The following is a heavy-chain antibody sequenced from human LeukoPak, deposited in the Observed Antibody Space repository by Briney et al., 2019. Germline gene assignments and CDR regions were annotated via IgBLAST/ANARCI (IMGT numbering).Heavy chain of an antibody. V-gene: IGHV3-23*01. D-gene: IGHD5-18*01. J-gene: IGHJ3*02. Sequence: GGSLRLSCAASGFTFSSYATSWVRQAPGKGLEWVSAISGSGGSTYYADSVKGRFTISRDNSKNTLYLQMNSLRAEDTAVYYCAKEGSPRGYSYGPDAFDIWGQGTMVTVSS. CDR3: AKEGSPRGYSYGPDAFDI. CDR1: GFTFSSYA. CDR2: ISGSGGST.